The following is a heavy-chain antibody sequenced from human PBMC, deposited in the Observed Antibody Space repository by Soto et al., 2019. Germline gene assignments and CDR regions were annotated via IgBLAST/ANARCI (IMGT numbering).Heavy chain of an antibody. V-gene: IGHV3-33*01. Sequence: PGGSLRLSCAASGFTFSSYGMHWVRQAPGKGLEWVAVIWYDGSNKYYADYVKGRFTISRDNSKNTLYLQMNSLRAEDTAVYYCASHHYPGEAFDIWGQGTMVTVSS. CDR1: GFTFSSYG. CDR3: ASHHYPGEAFDI. CDR2: IWYDGSNK. J-gene: IGHJ3*02. D-gene: IGHD3-10*01.